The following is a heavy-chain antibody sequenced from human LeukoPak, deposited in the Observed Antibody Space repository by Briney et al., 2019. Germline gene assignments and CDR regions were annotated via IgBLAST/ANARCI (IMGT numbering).Heavy chain of an antibody. CDR3: ARDNYGDSVWFDP. Sequence: SETLSLTCTVSGGSISSYYWSRIRQPPGKGLEWIGYIYYSGSTNYNPSLKSRVTISVDTSKNQFSLKLSSVTAADTAVYYCARDNYGDSVWFDPWGQGTLVTVSS. D-gene: IGHD4-17*01. J-gene: IGHJ5*02. CDR2: IYYSGST. CDR1: GGSISSYY. V-gene: IGHV4-59*01.